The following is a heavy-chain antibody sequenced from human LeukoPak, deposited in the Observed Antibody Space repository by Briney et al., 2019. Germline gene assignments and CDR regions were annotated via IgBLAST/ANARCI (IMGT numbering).Heavy chain of an antibody. J-gene: IGHJ6*03. D-gene: IGHD3-10*01. Sequence: PGGTLRLSCAASGFTFSSYGMSWVRQAPGKGLEWVSAISGSGGSTYYADSVKGRFTISRDNSKNTLYLQMNSLRAEDTAVYYCASAWRSGKTYYYMDVWGKGTTVTISS. CDR2: ISGSGGST. V-gene: IGHV3-23*01. CDR3: ASAWRSGKTYYYMDV. CDR1: GFTFSSYG.